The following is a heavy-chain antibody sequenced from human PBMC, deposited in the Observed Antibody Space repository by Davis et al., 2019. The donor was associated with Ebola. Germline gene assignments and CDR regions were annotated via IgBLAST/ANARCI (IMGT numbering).Heavy chain of an antibody. Sequence: AASVKVSCKTSGYTFTSYGISWVRQAPGQGLEWMGWISAYNGNTNYAQKLQGRVTMTTDTSTSTSYMELRSLRSDDTAVYYCARDHTYSSSWYYWFDPWGQGTLVTVSS. CDR1: GYTFTSYG. V-gene: IGHV1-18*01. CDR3: ARDHTYSSSWYYWFDP. J-gene: IGHJ5*02. D-gene: IGHD6-13*01. CDR2: ISAYNGNT.